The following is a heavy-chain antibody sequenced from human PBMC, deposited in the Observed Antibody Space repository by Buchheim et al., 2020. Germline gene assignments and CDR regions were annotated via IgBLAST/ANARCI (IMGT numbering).Heavy chain of an antibody. CDR3: TTDVVMTMAWGAVHY. CDR2: IKSKSDGGTT. CDR1: GFTFSNAW. V-gene: IGHV3-15*07. Sequence: EVQLVESGGGLVKPGGSLRLSCAASGFTFSNAWMNWVRQAPGKGLEWVGRIKSKSDGGTTNYAAPVKGRFTISRDASKNTLYLQINSLKTEDTAMYYCTTDVVMTMAWGAVHYWGQGTL. J-gene: IGHJ4*02. D-gene: IGHD3-10*01.